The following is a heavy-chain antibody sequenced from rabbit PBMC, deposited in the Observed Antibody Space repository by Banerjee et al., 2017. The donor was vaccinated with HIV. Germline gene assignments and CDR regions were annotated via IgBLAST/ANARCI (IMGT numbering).Heavy chain of an antibody. V-gene: IGHV1S45*01. Sequence: QEQLEESGGDLVKPEGSLTLPCTASGFSFSSGYDMCWVRQAPGKGLEWIACIYVGSSGVTYYASWAKGRFTISKTSSTTVTLQMTSLTAADTATYFCARNFSTSSYYFNLWGQGTLVTVS. CDR3: ARNFSTSSYYFNL. D-gene: IGHD1-1*01. CDR2: IYVGSSGVT. CDR1: GFSFSSGYD. J-gene: IGHJ4*01.